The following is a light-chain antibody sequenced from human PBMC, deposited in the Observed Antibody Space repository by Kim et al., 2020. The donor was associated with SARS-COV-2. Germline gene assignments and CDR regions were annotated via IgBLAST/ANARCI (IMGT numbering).Light chain of an antibody. V-gene: IGLV1-47*01. CDR1: HSNIAKYS. CDR2: ANN. J-gene: IGLJ3*02. CDR3: AVWDDSLSGWV. Sequence: QSVHHSYSESHSNIAKYSVCSEQQLPGTAPKLLLYANNQRHSGVPDRCSASKSGTSASLATSGLRSEDEADYYCAVWDDSLSGWVFGGGTQLTVL.